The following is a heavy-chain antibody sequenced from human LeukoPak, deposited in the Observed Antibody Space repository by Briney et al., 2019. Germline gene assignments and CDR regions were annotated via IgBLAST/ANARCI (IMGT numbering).Heavy chain of an antibody. V-gene: IGHV3-74*01. D-gene: IGHD6-13*01. J-gene: IGHJ4*02. CDR1: GITFSNYR. CDR3: ARPFSTSWYVVDY. CDR2: INGDGSTT. Sequence: GGSLRLSCVASGITFSNYRMHWARQAPGKGLVWVSLINGDGSTTSYADSVKGRFTISRDNAKNTLYLQMNSLRAEDTAVYYCARPFSTSWYVVDYWGQGTLVTISS.